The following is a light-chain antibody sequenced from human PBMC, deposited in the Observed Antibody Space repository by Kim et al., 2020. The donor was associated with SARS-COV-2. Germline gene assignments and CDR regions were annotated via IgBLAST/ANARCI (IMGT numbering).Light chain of an antibody. Sequence: DIVMTQSPDSLAVSLGERATINCKSSQSVLYNSNNKNYLAWYQQKPGQPPQLLIYWASTRESGVPDRFSGSGSGTDFTLTISSLQAEDVAVYYCQQYYGTPYTFGQGTKLEI. CDR1: QSVLYNSNNKNY. J-gene: IGKJ2*01. V-gene: IGKV4-1*01. CDR3: QQYYGTPYT. CDR2: WAS.